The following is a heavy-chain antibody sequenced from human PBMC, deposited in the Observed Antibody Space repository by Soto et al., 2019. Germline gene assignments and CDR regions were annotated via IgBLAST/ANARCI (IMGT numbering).Heavy chain of an antibody. CDR2: ISYDGSNK. Sequence: TGGSLRLSCAASGFTFSSYAMHWVRQAPGKGLEWVAVISYDGSNKYYADSVKGRFTISRDNSKNTLYLQMNSLRAEDTAVYYCARDHAPITIFGVVTAYYYYGMDVWGQGTTVTVSS. CDR1: GFTFSSYA. V-gene: IGHV3-30-3*01. J-gene: IGHJ6*02. CDR3: ARDHAPITIFGVVTAYYYYGMDV. D-gene: IGHD3-3*01.